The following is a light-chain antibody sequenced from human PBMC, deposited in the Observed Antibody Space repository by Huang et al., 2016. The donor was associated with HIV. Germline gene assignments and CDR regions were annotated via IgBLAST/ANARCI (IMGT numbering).Light chain of an antibody. CDR2: GAS. V-gene: IGKV3-15*01. Sequence: IVMTQSPATLSVSPGARVTLSCRASRSVGNNLAWYQQKVGQHPRLLIYGASTRATGIAASFSGSGSGTDFTLTISSLQSEDFAVYYCQQYNDWPPWYTFGQGTKLEIK. CDR1: RSVGNN. CDR3: QQYNDWPPWYT. J-gene: IGKJ2*01.